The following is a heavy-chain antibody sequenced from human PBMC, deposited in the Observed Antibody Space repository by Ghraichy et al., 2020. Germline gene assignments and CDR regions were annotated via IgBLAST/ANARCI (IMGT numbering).Heavy chain of an antibody. V-gene: IGHV4-59*11. CDR1: GGSISSHY. J-gene: IGHJ6*02. CDR2: VDYRGST. D-gene: IGHD3-16*02. Sequence: SETLSLTCTVSGGSISSHYWSWIRQPPGKGLEWIGYVDYRGSTNYNPSIKSRVTISGDTSKNQFSLKLSSVTAADTAVYYCASHAPIVRYGMDVWGQGTTVTVSS. CDR3: ASHAPIVRYGMDV.